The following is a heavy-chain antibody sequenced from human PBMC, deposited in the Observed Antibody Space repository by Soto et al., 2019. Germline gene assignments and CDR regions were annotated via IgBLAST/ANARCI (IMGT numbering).Heavy chain of an antibody. D-gene: IGHD5-12*01. CDR1: GGTFSSYT. CDR2: IIPILGIA. CDR3: ARSTDGYKIECLDY. V-gene: IGHV1-69*02. Sequence: QVQLVQSGAEVKKPGSSVKVSCKASGGTFSSYTISWVRQAPGQGLEWMGRIIPILGIANYAQKFQGRVKITADKPTSTAYMELSSLRSEDTAVFYCARSTDGYKIECLDYWNQGTLVTVSS. J-gene: IGHJ4*02.